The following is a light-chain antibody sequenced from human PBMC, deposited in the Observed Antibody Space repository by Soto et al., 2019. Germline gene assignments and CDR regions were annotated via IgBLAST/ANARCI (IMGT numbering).Light chain of an antibody. CDR3: QQSGSSRGT. J-gene: IGKJ1*01. CDR1: QSVDSSY. V-gene: IGKV3-20*01. Sequence: EIVLTQSPGTLSLSPGERATLSCRASQSVDSSYLAWYHQRPGQAPRLLIYGASSRATGIPDRFSGSGSGTDFTLTISRLEPEDFAVYYCQQSGSSRGTFGQGTKVEIK. CDR2: GAS.